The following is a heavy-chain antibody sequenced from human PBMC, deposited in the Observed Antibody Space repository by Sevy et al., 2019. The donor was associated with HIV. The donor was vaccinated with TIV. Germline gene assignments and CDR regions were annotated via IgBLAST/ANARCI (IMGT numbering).Heavy chain of an antibody. CDR2: IYYSGST. CDR3: ARHFGVLNWFDP. D-gene: IGHD3-3*01. V-gene: IGHV4-59*08. J-gene: IGHJ5*02. CDR1: GGSISSYY. Sequence: SETLSLTCTVSGGSISSYYWSWIRQPPGKGLEWIGYIYYSGSTNYNPSLKSRVTISVDTSKNQFSQRLSSVTAADTAVYYCARHFGVLNWFDPWGQGTLVTVSS.